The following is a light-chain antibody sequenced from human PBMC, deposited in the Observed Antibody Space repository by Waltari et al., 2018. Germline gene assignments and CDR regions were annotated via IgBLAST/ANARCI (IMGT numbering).Light chain of an antibody. CDR2: DAS. J-gene: IGKJ5*01. Sequence: SCRAGQGVCSSLGWYQQRPGQAPRLLIYDASSRATCIPSRFSGSGSGTDFTLTSSSLEPEDFAVYYCQQRSKWPITFGQGTRLEIK. V-gene: IGKV3-11*01. CDR3: QQRSKWPIT. CDR1: QGVCSS.